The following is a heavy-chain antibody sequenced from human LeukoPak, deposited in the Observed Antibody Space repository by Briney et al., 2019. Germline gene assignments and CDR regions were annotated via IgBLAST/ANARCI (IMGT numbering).Heavy chain of an antibody. J-gene: IGHJ6*02. CDR3: ARVIAVAGTNYYYGMDV. CDR1: GFTFSSYA. CDR2: ISYDGSNK. V-gene: IGHV3-30-3*01. D-gene: IGHD6-19*01. Sequence: PGRSLRLSCAASGFTFSSYAMHWVRQAPGKGLEWVAVISYDGSNKYYADSVKGRFTISRDNSKNTLYLQMNSLRAEDTAVYYCARVIAVAGTNYYYGMDVWGQGTTVTVSS.